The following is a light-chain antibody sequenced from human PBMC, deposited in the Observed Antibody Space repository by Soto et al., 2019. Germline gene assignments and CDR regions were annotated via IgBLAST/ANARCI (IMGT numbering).Light chain of an antibody. CDR3: QQYNNWPRAT. V-gene: IGKV3-15*01. CDR2: RTS. CDR1: QSISSN. Sequence: EIVMTQSPATLSVSPGERATLSCRGSQSISSNLAWYQQKPGQAPRLLMFRTSSRATGFPARFSGSGSGTESNLTISSLQSEDFGVYYCQQYNNWPRATFGGGTKVEIK. J-gene: IGKJ4*01.